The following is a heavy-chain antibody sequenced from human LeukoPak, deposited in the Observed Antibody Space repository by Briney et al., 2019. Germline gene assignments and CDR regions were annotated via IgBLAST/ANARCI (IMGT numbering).Heavy chain of an antibody. V-gene: IGHV3-64*01. D-gene: IGHD5-24*01. J-gene: IGHJ5*02. Sequence: GSLRLSCVASGFSFDKHTMHWVRQAPGMGLEFVSSINSVGGAIFYGSSVKDRFTISRDNSKNMLYLQMGSLRVEDMAVYYCARVGDGSSYDLWGQGTLLTVSS. CDR2: INSVGGAI. CDR1: GFSFDKHT. CDR3: ARVGDGSSYDL.